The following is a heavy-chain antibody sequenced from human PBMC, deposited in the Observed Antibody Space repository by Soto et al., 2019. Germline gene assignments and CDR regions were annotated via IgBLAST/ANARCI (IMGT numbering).Heavy chain of an antibody. V-gene: IGHV4-30-4*01. J-gene: IGHJ5*01. Sequence: SETLSLTCNVSGASVTNDRYYWSWIRQPPGKGLEWIGYIYYTGTTHYNPSVKSRVSILLDTSKDQFSLKLTSVSVADAAIYYCATILHSHGTNWVDSWGQGTLVTVSS. CDR3: ATILHSHGTNWVDS. CDR1: GASVTNDRYY. CDR2: IYYTGTT. D-gene: IGHD1-7*01.